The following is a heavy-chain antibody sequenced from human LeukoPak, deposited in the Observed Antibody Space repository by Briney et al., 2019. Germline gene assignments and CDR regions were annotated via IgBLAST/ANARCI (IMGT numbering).Heavy chain of an antibody. CDR1: GFTFSNCA. CDR3: VKTREMATITPAFDY. J-gene: IGHJ4*02. D-gene: IGHD5-24*01. CDR2: ISTNGGCT. V-gene: IGHV3-64D*09. Sequence: GGSLRLSCSASGFTFSNCAMHWVRQAPGKGLEYVSAISTNGGCTYYADSVKGRFTISRDNSKNTLYLPMSSLRAEDKAVYYCVKTREMATITPAFDYWGQGTLVTVSS.